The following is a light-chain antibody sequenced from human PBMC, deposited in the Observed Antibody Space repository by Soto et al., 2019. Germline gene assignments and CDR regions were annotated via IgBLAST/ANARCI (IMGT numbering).Light chain of an antibody. V-gene: IGKV1-17*01. J-gene: IGKJ1*01. CDR2: AAS. Sequence: DLQMTQSPSSLSASVGDRVTITCRASQGIRKDLGWYQEKPGKAPKRLIYAASNSQSGVPSRFRGSGSGTEFTLTITSLQPEDSDTYYCLQHNSFPWTFGHGTKVEIK. CDR1: QGIRKD. CDR3: LQHNSFPWT.